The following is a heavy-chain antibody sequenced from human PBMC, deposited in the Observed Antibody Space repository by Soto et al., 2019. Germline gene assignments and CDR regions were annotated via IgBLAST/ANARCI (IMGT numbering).Heavy chain of an antibody. CDR3: ARVRTPFKYDFEY. CDR2: IKQDGSEK. V-gene: IGHV3-7*01. CDR1: GFTFSSYW. D-gene: IGHD2-2*01. Sequence: EVQLVESGGGLVQPGGSLRLSCAASGFTFSSYWMGWVRQAPGKGLEWVANIKQDGSEKYYVDSVKGRFTISRDNAKNSLYPQMNSLRAEDTTVYYCARVRTPFKYDFEYWGQGTLVTVSS. J-gene: IGHJ4*02.